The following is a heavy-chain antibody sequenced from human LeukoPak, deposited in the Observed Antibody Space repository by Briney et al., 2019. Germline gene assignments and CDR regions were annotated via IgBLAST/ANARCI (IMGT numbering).Heavy chain of an antibody. D-gene: IGHD2-15*01. J-gene: IGHJ3*02. Sequence: GGSLRLSCAASGFTFSRYWMHWVRQAPGKGLVWVSRIISDGSITTYADSVKGRFTISRDNAKNTLYLQMNSLRAEDTAVYYCAREDVDIVVATSGPFDIWGQGTVVTVSS. V-gene: IGHV3-74*03. CDR3: AREDVDIVVATSGPFDI. CDR2: IISDGSIT. CDR1: GFTFSRYW.